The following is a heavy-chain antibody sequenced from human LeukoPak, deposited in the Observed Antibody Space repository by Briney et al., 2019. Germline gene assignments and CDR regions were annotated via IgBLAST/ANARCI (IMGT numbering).Heavy chain of an antibody. CDR1: GFTFSSYS. J-gene: IGHJ3*02. Sequence: GALRLSCAASGFTFSSYSMNWVRQAPGEGLEWVSSISSSSSYIYYADSVKGRFTISRDNAKNSLYLQMNSLRAEDTAVYYCAREDYYVYAFDIWGQGTMVTVSS. D-gene: IGHD3-22*01. CDR2: ISSSSSYI. CDR3: AREDYYVYAFDI. V-gene: IGHV3-21*01.